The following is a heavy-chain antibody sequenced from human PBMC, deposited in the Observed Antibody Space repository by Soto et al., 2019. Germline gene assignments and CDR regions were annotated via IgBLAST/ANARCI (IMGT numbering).Heavy chain of an antibody. Sequence: GASVKVSCKASGYTFTSYYMHWVRQAPGKGLEWVSAISGSGGSTYYADSVKGRFTISRDNSKNTLYLQMNSLRAEDTAVYYCAKEHSSGWYLFRFDYWGQGTLVTAPQ. CDR3: AKEHSSGWYLFRFDY. V-gene: IGHV3-23*01. J-gene: IGHJ4*02. CDR2: ISGSGGST. CDR1: GYTFTSYY. D-gene: IGHD6-19*01.